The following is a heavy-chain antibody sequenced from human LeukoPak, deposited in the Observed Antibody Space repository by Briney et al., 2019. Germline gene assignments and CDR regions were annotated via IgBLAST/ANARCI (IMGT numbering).Heavy chain of an antibody. CDR2: INPNSGGT. J-gene: IGHJ3*02. CDR3: ARDWAGAGGGCSGGSCYYDAFDI. D-gene: IGHD2-15*01. CDR1: GYTFTGYY. Sequence: ASVKVSCKASGYTFTGYYMHWVRQAPGQGLEWMGRINPNSGGTNYAQKFQGSVTMTTDTSSSTAYMELSRLRSDETAVYCCARDWAGAGGGCSGGSCYYDAFDIWGQGTMVTVSS. V-gene: IGHV1-2*06.